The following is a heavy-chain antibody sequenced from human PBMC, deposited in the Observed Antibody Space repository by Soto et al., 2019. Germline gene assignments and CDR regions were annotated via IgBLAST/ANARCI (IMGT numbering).Heavy chain of an antibody. V-gene: IGHV4-59*01. CDR1: GGSISSYY. CDR2: IYYSGST. CDR3: ASGGSSGWSRYFDL. J-gene: IGHJ2*01. D-gene: IGHD6-19*01. Sequence: QVQLQESGPGRVKPSETLSLTCTVSGGSISSYYWGWIRQPPGKGLEWIGYIYYSGSTNYNPSLKSRVTISVDTSKNQFSLKLSSVTAADTAVYYCASGGSSGWSRYFDLWGRGTLVTVSS.